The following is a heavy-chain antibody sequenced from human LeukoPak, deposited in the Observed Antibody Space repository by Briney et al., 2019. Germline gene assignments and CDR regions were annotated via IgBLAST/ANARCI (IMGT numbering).Heavy chain of an antibody. CDR1: GYTFTGYY. D-gene: IGHD3-10*01. J-gene: IGHJ4*02. CDR2: INPNSGGT. CDR3: ARVGYYCGSGSYYNDFDY. Sequence: ASVKVSCKASGYTFTGYYMHWVRQAPGQGLEWMGWINPNSGGTNYAQKFQGRVTMTRDTSISTAYMELSRLRSDDTAVYYCARVGYYCGSGSYYNDFDYWGQGTLVTVSS. V-gene: IGHV1-2*02.